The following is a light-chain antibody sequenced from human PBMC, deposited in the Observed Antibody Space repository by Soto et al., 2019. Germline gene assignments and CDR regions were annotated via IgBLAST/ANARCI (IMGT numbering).Light chain of an antibody. J-gene: IGKJ1*01. Sequence: ERLMTQSPATLSVSPGDRVTLSCRVSQNIGVNLAWYQQKPGQPPRLLMFGASTRATGIPARFSGSGSGTDFTLTISSLKSEDFAVYYCQQYNNWPPGTFGQGTKVDIK. CDR2: GAS. V-gene: IGKV3-15*01. CDR1: QNIGVN. CDR3: QQYNNWPPGT.